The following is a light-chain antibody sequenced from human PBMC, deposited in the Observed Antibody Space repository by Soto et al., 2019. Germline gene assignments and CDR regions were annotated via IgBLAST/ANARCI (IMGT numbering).Light chain of an antibody. Sequence: EIVLTQSPGTLSLSPGERATLSCRASQSVPSEYLAWYQQKPGQAPRLLIYGAYRRATGVPDRFVGSASGTDFTLTSSRRETEDFAMYYCHQYGISPPTFGQGTKLQIK. CDR3: HQYGISPPT. CDR1: QSVPSEY. V-gene: IGKV3-20*01. CDR2: GAY. J-gene: IGKJ2*01.